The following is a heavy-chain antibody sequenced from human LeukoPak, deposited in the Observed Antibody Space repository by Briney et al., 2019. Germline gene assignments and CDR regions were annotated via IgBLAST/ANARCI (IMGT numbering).Heavy chain of an antibody. Sequence: SVKVSCKASGFTFTVSVMCSGREARGQRLEWIRWIVVGSGNTNYAQKFQERVTITRDMSTSTAYMGLSSLRSEDTAVYYCAADNGRVPEVGECWGQRVTVS. CDR1: GFTFTVSV. CDR2: IVVGSGNT. J-gene: IGHJ6*02. V-gene: IGHV1-58*02. CDR3: AADNGRVPEVGEC. D-gene: IGHD2-15*01.